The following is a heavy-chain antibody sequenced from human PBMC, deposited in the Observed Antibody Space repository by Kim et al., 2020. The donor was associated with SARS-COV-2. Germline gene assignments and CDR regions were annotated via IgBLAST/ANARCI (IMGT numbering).Heavy chain of an antibody. D-gene: IGHD5-18*01. J-gene: IGHJ6*01. CDR2: IIPTFKTT. CDR1: GGTFASFA. CDR3: ARGVGGYSYGYSLHRLDV. V-gene: IGHV1-69*13. Sequence: SVKVSCKASGGTFASFAFNWVRQAPGQGLEWMGHIIPTFKTTNYGQNFQGRLTIAADESTTTDSMVLSRLRYDDSAVYFCARGVGGYSYGYSLHRLDVW.